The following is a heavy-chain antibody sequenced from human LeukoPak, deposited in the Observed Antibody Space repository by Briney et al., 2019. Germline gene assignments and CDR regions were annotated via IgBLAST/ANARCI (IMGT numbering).Heavy chain of an antibody. J-gene: IGHJ3*02. CDR3: ARGLQNRSSGIRFDVFQI. CDR1: GGSISSYY. V-gene: IGHV4-59*01. Sequence: SETLSLTCTVSGGSISSYYWSCIRQPPGKGLEWIGYIYSSGSTNYNPSLKSRVTISVETSKNQFSLKLSSVTAADTAVYYCARGLQNRSSGIRFDVFQIWGQGTMVTVSS. D-gene: IGHD6-6*01. CDR2: IYSSGST.